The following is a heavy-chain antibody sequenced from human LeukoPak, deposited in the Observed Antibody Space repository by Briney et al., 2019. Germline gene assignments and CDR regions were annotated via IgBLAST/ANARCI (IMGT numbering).Heavy chain of an antibody. V-gene: IGHV3-74*01. J-gene: IGHJ4*02. D-gene: IGHD2-2*01. CDR3: ARAGQYRFDY. CDR1: GFTFSANW. CDR2: LNSDGSTT. Sequence: GGSLRLSCAASGFTFSANWMHWVRQAPGKGLVWVARLNSDGSTTDYADSVRGRFTISRDNARNTLYLQMNSLRADDTAVYYCARAGQYRFDYWGQGTLVTVSS.